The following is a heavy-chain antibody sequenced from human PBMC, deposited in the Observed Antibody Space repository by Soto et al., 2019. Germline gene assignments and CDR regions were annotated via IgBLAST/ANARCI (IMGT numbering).Heavy chain of an antibody. CDR2: INHSGST. CDR1: GGYFSGYY. CDR3: ARDQTPAAIDY. V-gene: IGHV4-34*01. J-gene: IGHJ4*02. Sequence: TETLYLTCAVYGGYFSGYYWSCIRQPPGKGLEWIGEINHSGSTNYNPSLKSRVTISVDTSKNQFSLKLSSVTAADTAVYYCARDQTPAAIDYWGQGTLVTVSS. D-gene: IGHD2-2*01.